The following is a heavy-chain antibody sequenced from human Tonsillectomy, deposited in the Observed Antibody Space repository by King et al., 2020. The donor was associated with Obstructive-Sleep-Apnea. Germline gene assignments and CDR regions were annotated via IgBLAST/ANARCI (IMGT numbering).Heavy chain of an antibody. CDR2: IYYSGST. CDR1: GGSISSGAYS. CDR3: ARGGDYGDYRTAVGADY. Sequence: QLQESGPGLVKPSQTLSLTCAVSGGSISSGAYSWSWIRQPPGKVLEGIGYIYYSGSTYYNPSPKIRVTISVDTSKNQFSLKLSSVTAADTAVYYCARGGDYGDYRTAVGADYWGQGTLVTVSS. J-gene: IGHJ4*02. V-gene: IGHV4-30-4*07. D-gene: IGHD4-17*01.